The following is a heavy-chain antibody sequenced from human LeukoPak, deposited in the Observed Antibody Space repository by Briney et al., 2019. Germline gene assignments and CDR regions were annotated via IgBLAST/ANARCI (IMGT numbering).Heavy chain of an antibody. D-gene: IGHD1-1*01. CDR2: ISSSGRIT. CDR1: GFTFSDYY. CDR3: ARDLGTQEYFDY. V-gene: IGHV3-11*01. Sequence: GGSLRLSCAASGFTFSDYYMSWIRQAPGKGLERISYISSSGRITHYTDSVKGRFTISRDNAKNSLYLVMDSLRAEDTAVYFCARDLGTQEYFDYWGQGSRVSVSS. J-gene: IGHJ4*02.